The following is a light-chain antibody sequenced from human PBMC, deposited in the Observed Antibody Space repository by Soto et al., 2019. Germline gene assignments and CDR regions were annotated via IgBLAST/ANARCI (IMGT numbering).Light chain of an antibody. CDR2: AAS. CDR1: QGISSY. CDR3: QQYYSYPWT. Sequence: IRMTQSPSSFSASTVDRFTITCRASQGISSYLAWYQQKPGKAPKLLIYAASTLQSGVPSRFSGSGSGTDFTLTISCLQSEDFATYYCQQYYSYPWTFGRGTKVAIK. J-gene: IGKJ1*01. V-gene: IGKV1-8*01.